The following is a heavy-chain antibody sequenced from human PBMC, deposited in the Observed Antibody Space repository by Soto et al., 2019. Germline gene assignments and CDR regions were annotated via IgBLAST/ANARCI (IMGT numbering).Heavy chain of an antibody. Sequence: KASETLSLTCVVSGASISSGGYSWTWIRQPPGKALEWIGYIYYSGGTNYNPSLKSRVTISMDRSNNQFSLRLNSVTAADTAVYYCAREMTAVTATGDWFDPWGQGTLVTVSS. V-gene: IGHV4-30-2*01. D-gene: IGHD4-17*01. CDR2: IYYSGGT. CDR1: GASISSGGYS. CDR3: AREMTAVTATGDWFDP. J-gene: IGHJ5*02.